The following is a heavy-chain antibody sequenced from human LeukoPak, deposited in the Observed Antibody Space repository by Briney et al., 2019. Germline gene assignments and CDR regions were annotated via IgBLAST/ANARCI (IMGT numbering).Heavy chain of an antibody. D-gene: IGHD3-10*01. Sequence: APVKVSCKASGYTFTSYAMNWVRQAPGQGLEWMGWINTNTGNPTYAQGFTGRFVFSLDTSASTAYLQISSLKAEDTAVYYCASWMYYYGSGSYSLPYGMNVWGQGTTVTVSS. CDR3: ASWMYYYGSGSYSLPYGMNV. CDR1: GYTFTSYA. V-gene: IGHV7-4-1*02. CDR2: INTNTGNP. J-gene: IGHJ6*02.